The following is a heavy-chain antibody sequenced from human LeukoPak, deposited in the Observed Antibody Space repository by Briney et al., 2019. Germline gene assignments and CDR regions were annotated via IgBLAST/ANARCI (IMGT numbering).Heavy chain of an antibody. Sequence: GGSLRLSCAASGFTFSSYEMNWVRQAPGKGLEWVSYISSSGSYIYYADSVKGRFTISRDNAKNSLYLQMNSLRAEDTAVYYCARDFVVVVPAIGGDAFDIWGQGTMVTVSS. V-gene: IGHV3-21*05. CDR1: GFTFSSYE. D-gene: IGHD2-2*01. J-gene: IGHJ3*02. CDR2: ISSSGSYI. CDR3: ARDFVVVVPAIGGDAFDI.